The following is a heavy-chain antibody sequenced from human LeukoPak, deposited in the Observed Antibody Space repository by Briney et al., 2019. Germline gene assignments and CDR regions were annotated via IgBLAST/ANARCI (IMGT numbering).Heavy chain of an antibody. CDR2: INPDSGGT. Sequence: RASVKVSCKASGYTYTDYYIHWVRQGPGQGLEWMAWINPDSGGTYYAQNFHDRITLTRDTSISTAYMELSRLRSDDTAIYYCARANALYCSSTSCLFDYWGQGTLVTVSS. V-gene: IGHV1-2*02. CDR3: ARANALYCSSTSCLFDY. J-gene: IGHJ4*02. CDR1: GYTYTDYY. D-gene: IGHD2-2*01.